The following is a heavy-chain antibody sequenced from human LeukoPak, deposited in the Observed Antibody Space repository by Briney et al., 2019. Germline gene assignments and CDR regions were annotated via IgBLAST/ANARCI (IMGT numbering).Heavy chain of an antibody. CDR3: ASANSGSPAFSYMDV. D-gene: IGHD3-10*01. J-gene: IGHJ6*03. CDR1: GGTFRTHA. V-gene: IGHV1-69*05. Sequence: ASVKVSCKASGGTFRTHAISWVRQAPGQGLEWMGGIIPIFGTPTYAQRFQGRVTITTDDSTSTACMELGSLRSDDTAVYYCASANSGSPAFSYMDVWGKGTTVTVSS. CDR2: IIPIFGTP.